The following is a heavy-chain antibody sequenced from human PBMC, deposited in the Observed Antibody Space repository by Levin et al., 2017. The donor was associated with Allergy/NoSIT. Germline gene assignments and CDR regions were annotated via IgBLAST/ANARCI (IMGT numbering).Heavy chain of an antibody. D-gene: IGHD3-16*01. CDR1: GGSINIVSHY. CDR2: IYATGST. J-gene: IGHJ4*02. V-gene: IGHV4-61*02. CDR3: ARGGGPSGRFDY. Sequence: SQTLSLTCSVSGGSINIVSHYWAWIRQPAGKGLEWIGRIYATGSTNYKSSLESRVSMSVDTSKNQFSLKLSSVTAADTAVYFCARGGGPSGRFDYWGQGALVTVSS.